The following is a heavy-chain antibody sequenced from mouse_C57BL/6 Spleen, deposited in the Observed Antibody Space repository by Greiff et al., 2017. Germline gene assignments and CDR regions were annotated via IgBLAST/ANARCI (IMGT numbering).Heavy chain of an antibody. V-gene: IGHV5-9-1*02. D-gene: IGHD3-2*02. CDR3: TRVKAQATRFAY. CDR1: GFTFSSYA. Sequence: EVQRVESGEGLVKPGGSLKLSCAASGFTFSSYAMSWVRLTPEKRLALVAYISSGCDYIYYADTVKGRFTISRDNARNTLYLQMSSLKSEDTAMYYCTRVKAQATRFAYWGQGTLVTVSA. J-gene: IGHJ3*01. CDR2: ISSGCDYI.